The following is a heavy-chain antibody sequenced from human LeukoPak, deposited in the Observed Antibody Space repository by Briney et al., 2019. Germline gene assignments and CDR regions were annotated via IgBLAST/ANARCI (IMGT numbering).Heavy chain of an antibody. CDR3: ARGVHPYYYYYYMDV. Sequence: SQTLSLTCAISGDSVSTNSVAWNWIMRSPSRGLEWLGRTSYRSKWYNDYAVSVKSRITITPDTSKNQFSLKLSSVTAADTAVYYCARGVHPYYYYYYMDVWGKGTTVTVSS. CDR2: TSYRSKWYN. CDR1: GDSVSTNSVA. V-gene: IGHV6-1*01. D-gene: IGHD5/OR15-5a*01. J-gene: IGHJ6*03.